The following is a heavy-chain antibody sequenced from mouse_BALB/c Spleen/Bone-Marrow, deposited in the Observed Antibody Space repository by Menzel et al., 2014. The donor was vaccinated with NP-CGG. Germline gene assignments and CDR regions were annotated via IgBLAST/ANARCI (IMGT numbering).Heavy chain of an antibody. Sequence: EVKLVESGGGLVKPGWSLKLSCAASGFTFSYYAMSWVRQSPEKRLEWVAEISSGGSYTYYPDTVTGRFTISRDNAKNTLYLEMSSLRSEDTAMYYCARDRGDYWGQGTSVTVSS. D-gene: IGHD3-1*01. V-gene: IGHV5-9-4*01. CDR2: ISSGGSYT. CDR1: GFTFSYYA. CDR3: ARDRGDY. J-gene: IGHJ4*01.